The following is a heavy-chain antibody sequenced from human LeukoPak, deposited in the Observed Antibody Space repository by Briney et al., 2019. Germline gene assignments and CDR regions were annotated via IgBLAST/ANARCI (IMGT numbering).Heavy chain of an antibody. V-gene: IGHV3-48*04. CDR3: TGRRYFDWLLYDY. J-gene: IGHJ4*02. Sequence: GGSLRLSCVASGFTFSSYWMHWVRQAPGKGLEWVSYISSSGSTIYYADSVKGRFTISRDNAKNSLYLQMNSLRAEDTAVYYCTGRRYFDWLLYDYWGQGTLVTVSS. CDR1: GFTFSSYW. D-gene: IGHD3-9*01. CDR2: ISSSGSTI.